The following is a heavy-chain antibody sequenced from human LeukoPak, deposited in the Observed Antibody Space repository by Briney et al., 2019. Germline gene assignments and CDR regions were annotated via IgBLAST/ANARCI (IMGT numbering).Heavy chain of an antibody. D-gene: IGHD2-21*02. Sequence: ASVKVSCKASGYTFTDYYIHWVRQAPGQGLEWMGWINPNSGATNFAQKFQGWVTMTRDTSISTAYMELSRLRSEDTAVYYCASQRGVSHCGGDCYSAFDYWGQGTLVTVSS. CDR3: ASQRGVSHCGGDCYSAFDY. V-gene: IGHV1-2*04. CDR1: GYTFTDYY. J-gene: IGHJ4*02. CDR2: INPNSGAT.